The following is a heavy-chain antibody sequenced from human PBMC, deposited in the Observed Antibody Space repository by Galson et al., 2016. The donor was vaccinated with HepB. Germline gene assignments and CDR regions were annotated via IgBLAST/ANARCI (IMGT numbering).Heavy chain of an antibody. J-gene: IGHJ4*02. D-gene: IGHD5-12*01. CDR2: ITWNSGSR. V-gene: IGHV3-9*01. Sequence: LRLSCAGSGFTFGDYDMHWVRQAPGKGLEWVSSITWNSGSRGYADSAKGRFTISRDNAKSTLYLQMNSLRADDTAIYYCTKGGSPHSDYWGRGTLVTVSS. CDR1: GFTFGDYD. CDR3: TKGGSPHSDY.